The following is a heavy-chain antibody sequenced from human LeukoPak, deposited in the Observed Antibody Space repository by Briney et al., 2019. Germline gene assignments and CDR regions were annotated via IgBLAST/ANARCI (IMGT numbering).Heavy chain of an antibody. D-gene: IGHD2-2*01. J-gene: IGHJ6*02. CDR2: IYTSGST. V-gene: IGHV4-4*07. Sequence: SETLSLTCTVSGGSISSYYWSWIRQPAGKGLEWIGRIYTSGSTNYNPSLKSRVTMSVDTSKNQFSLKLSSVTAADTAVYYCARDSSGYCSSTSCSGQIQHYGMDVWGQGTTVTVSS. CDR1: GGSISSYY. CDR3: ARDSSGYCSSTSCSGQIQHYGMDV.